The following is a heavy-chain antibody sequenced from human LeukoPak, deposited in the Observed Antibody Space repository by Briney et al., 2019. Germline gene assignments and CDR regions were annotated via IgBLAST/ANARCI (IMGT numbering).Heavy chain of an antibody. Sequence: ASVKVSCKASGHTFTGYYMHWVRQAPGQGLEWMGWINPNSGGTNYAQKFQGWVTMTRDTSISTAYMELSRLRSDDTAVYYCARDQVEMATTALYYYYGMDVWGQGTTVTVSS. J-gene: IGHJ6*02. CDR1: GHTFTGYY. D-gene: IGHD5-24*01. V-gene: IGHV1-2*04. CDR3: ARDQVEMATTALYYYYGMDV. CDR2: INPNSGGT.